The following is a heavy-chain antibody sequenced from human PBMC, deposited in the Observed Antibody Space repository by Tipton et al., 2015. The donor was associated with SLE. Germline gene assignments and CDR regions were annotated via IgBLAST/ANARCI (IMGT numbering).Heavy chain of an antibody. Sequence: TLSLTCSVSGGSITSIHHWSWVRQPPGKGLEWIGEIFHTGSTNYNPSLKGRVTMSVDKSNNQFSLTLSSVTAADTAVYYCARRDDYGDRRALDYWGQGTLVTVSS. CDR3: ARRDDYGDRRALDY. CDR1: GGSITSIHH. CDR2: IFHTGST. V-gene: IGHV4-4*02. D-gene: IGHD4-17*01. J-gene: IGHJ4*02.